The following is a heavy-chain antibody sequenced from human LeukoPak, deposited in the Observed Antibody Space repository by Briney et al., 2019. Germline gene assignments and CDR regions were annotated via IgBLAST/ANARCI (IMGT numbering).Heavy chain of an antibody. Sequence: GGSLRLSCAASGFTFDDYAMHWVRQAPGKGLEWVSGISWNSGSIGYADSVKGRFTISRDNAKNSLYLQMNSLRAEDTASYYCAKDMSTFWSGYSFDYWGQGTLVTVSS. V-gene: IGHV3-9*01. D-gene: IGHD3-3*01. CDR2: ISWNSGSI. CDR1: GFTFDDYA. CDR3: AKDMSTFWSGYSFDY. J-gene: IGHJ4*02.